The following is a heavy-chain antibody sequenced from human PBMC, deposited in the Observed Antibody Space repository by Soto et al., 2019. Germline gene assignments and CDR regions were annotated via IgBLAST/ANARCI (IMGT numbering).Heavy chain of an antibody. CDR2: IYWNDDK. Sequence: SGPTLVNPTHPLTLTCTFSGFSLSTSGVGVGWIRQPPGKALEWLALIYWNDDKRYSPSLKSRLTITKDTSKNQVVLTMTNMDPVDTATYYCARTLHDFWSGYLKASDAFDIWGQGTMVTVSS. J-gene: IGHJ3*02. CDR3: ARTLHDFWSGYLKASDAFDI. V-gene: IGHV2-5*01. CDR1: GFSLSTSGVG. D-gene: IGHD3-3*01.